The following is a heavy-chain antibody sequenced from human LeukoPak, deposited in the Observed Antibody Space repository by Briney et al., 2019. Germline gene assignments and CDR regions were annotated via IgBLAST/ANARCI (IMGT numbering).Heavy chain of an antibody. CDR3: ACPFYGSGSSYFDY. V-gene: IGHV4-39*01. CDR1: GGSISSSSYY. Sequence: SETLSLTCTVSGGSISSSSYYWGWIRQPPGKGLEWVGSIYYSGSTCYNPSLKSRVTISVDTSKNQFSLKLSSVTAADTAVYYCACPFYGSGSSYFDYWGQGTLVTVSS. J-gene: IGHJ4*02. CDR2: IYYSGST. D-gene: IGHD3-10*01.